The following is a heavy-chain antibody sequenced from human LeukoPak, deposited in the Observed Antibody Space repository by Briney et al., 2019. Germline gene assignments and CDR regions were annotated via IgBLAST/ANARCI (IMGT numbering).Heavy chain of an antibody. V-gene: IGHV3-30*02. CDR3: AKGTWDYCSSTSCYLGSAFDI. J-gene: IGHJ3*02. CDR2: IRYDGSNK. Sequence: GGSLRLSCAASGFTFSSYGMHWVRQAPGKGLEWVAFIRYDGSNKYYADSVKGRFTISRDNSKNTLYLQMNSLRAEDTAVYYCAKGTWDYCSSTSCYLGSAFDIWGQGTMVTVSS. CDR1: GFTFSSYG. D-gene: IGHD2-2*01.